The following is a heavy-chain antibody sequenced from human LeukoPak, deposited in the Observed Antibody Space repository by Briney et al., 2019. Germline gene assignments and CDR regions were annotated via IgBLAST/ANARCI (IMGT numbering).Heavy chain of an antibody. J-gene: IGHJ4*02. CDR1: GLTFSSYS. V-gene: IGHV3-74*01. Sequence: SGGSLRLSCVASGLTFSSYSMNWVRQAPGKGLVWVSRISGDGSSTNYADSVKGRFTISRDNAKNTLYLQMNSLRAEDTAVYYCARAWYSSGWYYFDSWGQGTLVTVSS. D-gene: IGHD6-13*01. CDR3: ARAWYSSGWYYFDS. CDR2: ISGDGSST.